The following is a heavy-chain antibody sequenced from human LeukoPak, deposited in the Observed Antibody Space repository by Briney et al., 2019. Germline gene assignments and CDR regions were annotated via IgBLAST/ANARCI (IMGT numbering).Heavy chain of an antibody. CDR2: IIPIFGTA. CDR1: GGTFSSYA. V-gene: IGHV1-69*05. CDR3: ARGAMVRGVTPDYYYYYMDV. J-gene: IGHJ6*03. D-gene: IGHD3-10*01. Sequence: SVKVSCKASGGTFSSYAISWVRQAPGQGLEWMGGIIPIFGTANYAQKFQGRVTITTDESTSTAYMELSSLRSEDTAVYYCARGAMVRGVTPDYYYYYMDVWGKGTTVTVSS.